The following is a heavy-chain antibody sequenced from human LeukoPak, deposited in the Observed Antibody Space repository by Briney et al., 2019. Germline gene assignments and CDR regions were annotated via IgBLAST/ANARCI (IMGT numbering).Heavy chain of an antibody. D-gene: IGHD6-13*01. CDR2: IYYSGST. J-gene: IGHJ3*02. CDR1: GGSISSSSYY. Sequence: SETLSLTCTVSGGSISSSSYYWGWIRQPPGKGLEWIGSIYYSGSTYYNPSLKSRVTISVDTSKNQFSLKLSSVTAADTAVYYCARFTYSSSPKKIYDAFDIWGQGTMVTVSS. CDR3: ARFTYSSSPKKIYDAFDI. V-gene: IGHV4-39*01.